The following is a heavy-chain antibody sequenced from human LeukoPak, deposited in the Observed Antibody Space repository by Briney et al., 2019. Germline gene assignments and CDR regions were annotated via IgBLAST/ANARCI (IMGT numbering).Heavy chain of an antibody. CDR3: AREVGDGSYPDY. J-gene: IGHJ4*02. CDR1: GFTFSSYA. V-gene: IGHV3-30-3*01. CDR2: ISCDGSNK. D-gene: IGHD5-24*01. Sequence: GGSLRLSCAASGFTFSSYAMHWVRQAPGKGLEWVAVISCDGSNKYYADSVKGRFTISRDNSKNTLYLQMNSLRAEDTAVYYCAREVGDGSYPDYWGQGTLVTVSS.